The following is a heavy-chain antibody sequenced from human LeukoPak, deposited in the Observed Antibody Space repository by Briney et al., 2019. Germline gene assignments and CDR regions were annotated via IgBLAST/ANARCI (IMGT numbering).Heavy chain of an antibody. CDR2: ISGSGDGT. CDR3: AKDGGGYSYAWDY. J-gene: IGHJ4*02. V-gene: IGHV3-23*01. CDR1: GFTFSSYA. D-gene: IGHD5-18*01. Sequence: GGSLRLSCAASGFTFSSYAMSWVRQAPGKGLEWVSGISGSGDGTYYADSVKGRFTISRDNSKNTLFLQMNSLRAEDTAVYYCAKDGGGYSYAWDYWGQGSLVTVSS.